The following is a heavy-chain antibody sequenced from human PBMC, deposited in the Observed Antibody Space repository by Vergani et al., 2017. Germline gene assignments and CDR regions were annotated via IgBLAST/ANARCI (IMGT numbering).Heavy chain of an antibody. V-gene: IGHV3-23*01. CDR2: ISGSGGST. CDR3: AKAIVVVPAVYYGRDV. J-gene: IGHJ6*02. D-gene: IGHD2-2*01. Sequence: VQLLESGGGLVQPEGSLRLSCAASGFTFSSYAMSWVRQAPGKGLEWVSAISGSGGSTSDADSVKGLFTISRDNSKNTLYLQMNSLTAEDTAVYYCAKAIVVVPAVYYGRDVWGQGTTVTVSS. CDR1: GFTFSSYA.